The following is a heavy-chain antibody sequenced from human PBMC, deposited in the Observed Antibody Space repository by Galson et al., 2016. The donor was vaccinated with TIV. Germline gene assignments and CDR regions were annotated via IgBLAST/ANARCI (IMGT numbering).Heavy chain of an antibody. J-gene: IGHJ6*02. V-gene: IGHV1-2*06. Sequence: SVKVSCKASGYTFTHYYMHWVRQAPGQGPEWMGRINPDSGGTDYAQKFQGRVTMTRDTSISTAYMDLSRLRSDDTAVYYCTRGRGPGYCSSTSCYGYYGMDVWGQGTTVTVSS. D-gene: IGHD2-2*03. CDR2: INPDSGGT. CDR3: TRGRGPGYCSSTSCYGYYGMDV. CDR1: GYTFTHYY.